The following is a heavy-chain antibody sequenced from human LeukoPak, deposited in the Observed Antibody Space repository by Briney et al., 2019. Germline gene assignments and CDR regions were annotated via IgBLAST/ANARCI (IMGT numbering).Heavy chain of an antibody. CDR1: GFTFDDYA. CDR2: INSDGSST. V-gene: IGHV3-74*01. D-gene: IGHD2/OR15-2a*01. J-gene: IGHJ4*02. Sequence: GGSLRLSCAASGFTFDDYAMHWVRQAPGKGLVWVSRINSDGSSTSYADSVKGRFTISRDNSRNTLYLQMNSLRAEDTAVYYCARSGLSRFGFWGQGTLVTVSS. CDR3: ARSGLSRFGF.